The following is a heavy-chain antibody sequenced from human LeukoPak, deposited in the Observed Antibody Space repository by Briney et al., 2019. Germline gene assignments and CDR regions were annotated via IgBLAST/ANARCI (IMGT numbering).Heavy chain of an antibody. CDR3: AKSIVVVIDAFDY. CDR1: GFTFSSYA. V-gene: IGHV3-23*01. J-gene: IGHJ4*02. D-gene: IGHD3-22*01. Sequence: GGSLRLSCEASGFTFSSYAMSWVRQAPGKGLEWVSAISGSGGSTYYADSVKGRFTISRDNSKNTLYLQMNSLRAEDTAVYYCAKSIVVVIDAFDYWGQGTLVTVSS. CDR2: ISGSGGST.